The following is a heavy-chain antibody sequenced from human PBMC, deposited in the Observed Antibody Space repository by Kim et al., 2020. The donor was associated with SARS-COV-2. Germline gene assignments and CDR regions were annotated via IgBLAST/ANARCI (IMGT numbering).Heavy chain of an antibody. J-gene: IGHJ5*02. D-gene: IGHD5-18*01. Sequence: SETLSLTCAVYGGSFSGYYWSWIRQPPGKGLEWIGEINHSGSTNYNPSLKSRVTISVDTSKNQFSLKLSSVTAADTTVYYCAKNLGIQLWFEGAQNWFDPWGQGTLVTVSS. CDR1: GGSFSGYY. CDR3: AKNLGIQLWFEGAQNWFDP. CDR2: INHSGST. V-gene: IGHV4-34*01.